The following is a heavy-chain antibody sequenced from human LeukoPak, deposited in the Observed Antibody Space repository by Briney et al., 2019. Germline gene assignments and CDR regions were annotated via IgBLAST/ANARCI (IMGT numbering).Heavy chain of an antibody. CDR1: GGSISSHY. D-gene: IGHD3-3*01. CDR2: IYYSGST. J-gene: IGHJ3*02. V-gene: IGHV4-59*11. CDR3: ARDLVRFLEWHAFDI. Sequence: SETLSLTCTVSGGSISSHYWSWIRQPPGKGLEWIGYIYYSGSTNYDPSLKSRVTISVDTSKNQFSLKLSSVTAADTAVYYCARDLVRFLEWHAFDIWGQGKMVTVSS.